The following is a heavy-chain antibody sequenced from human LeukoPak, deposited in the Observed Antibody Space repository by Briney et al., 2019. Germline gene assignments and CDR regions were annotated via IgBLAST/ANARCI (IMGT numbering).Heavy chain of an antibody. Sequence: GGSLRLSCAASGFTLSNYWMHWVRQAPGEGLVWVSRVDPDGTTTNYADSVTGRFTTSRDNAKNTLYLQMNSLRAEDTAVYYCTRSPSLGGNYWGFDYWGQGTLVTVSS. J-gene: IGHJ4*02. V-gene: IGHV3-74*01. CDR2: VDPDGTTT. CDR3: TRSPSLGGNYWGFDY. CDR1: GFTLSNYW. D-gene: IGHD1-26*01.